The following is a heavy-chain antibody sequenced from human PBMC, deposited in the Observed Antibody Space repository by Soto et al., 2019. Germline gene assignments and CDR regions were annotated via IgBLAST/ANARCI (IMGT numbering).Heavy chain of an antibody. CDR2: INTSSSTI. CDR3: ARVGGFSGYDFNYYYLDV. J-gene: IGHJ6*03. Sequence: QVQLVESGGGLVKPGGALRLSCAASGFTFSDYYMSWFRQAPGTGLGWVSYINTSSSTIYYADSVKGRFTISGDNAKNSLYLQMNSLRVEDTAVYYCARVGGFSGYDFNYYYLDVWGEGTTVTVSS. D-gene: IGHD5-12*01. CDR1: GFTFSDYY. V-gene: IGHV3-11*01.